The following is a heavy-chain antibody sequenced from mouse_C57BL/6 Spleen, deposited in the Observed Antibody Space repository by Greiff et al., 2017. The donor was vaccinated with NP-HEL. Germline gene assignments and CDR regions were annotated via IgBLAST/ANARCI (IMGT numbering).Heavy chain of an antibody. Sequence: QVQLQQSGAELARPGASVKMSCKASGYTFTSYTMHWVKQRPGQGLEWIGYLNPSRGYTKYNQKFKDKATLTADKSSSTAYMQLSSLTSEDSAVYYCARVVATKDYAMDYWGQGTSVTVSS. CDR1: GYTFTSYT. CDR3: ARVVATKDYAMDY. D-gene: IGHD1-1*01. CDR2: LNPSRGYT. V-gene: IGHV1-4*01. J-gene: IGHJ4*01.